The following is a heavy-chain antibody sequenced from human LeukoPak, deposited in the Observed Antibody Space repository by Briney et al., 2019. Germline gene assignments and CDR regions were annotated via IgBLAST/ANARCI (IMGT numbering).Heavy chain of an antibody. Sequence: PGGSLRLSCAASGFTFSSYGVHWVRQAPGKGLEWVAVIWYDGSSKYYADSVKGRFTISRDNSKNTLYLQMNSLRAEDTAVYYCARDIVLRYFDWLSSPYYYYYGMDVWGQGTTVTVSS. J-gene: IGHJ6*02. CDR3: ARDIVLRYFDWLSSPYYYYYGMDV. CDR2: IWYDGSSK. CDR1: GFTFSSYG. V-gene: IGHV3-33*01. D-gene: IGHD3-9*01.